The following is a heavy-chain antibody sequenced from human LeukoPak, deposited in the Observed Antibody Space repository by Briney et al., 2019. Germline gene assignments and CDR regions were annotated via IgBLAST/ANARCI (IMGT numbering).Heavy chain of an antibody. Sequence: PGGSLRLSCAASGFTFSSYAMHWVRQAPGKGLEWVAVISYDGSNKYYADSVKGRFTISRDNSKNTLYLQMNSLRAEDTAVYYCAKDAGYGDYLDYFDYWGQGTLVTVSS. CDR1: GFTFSSYA. D-gene: IGHD4-17*01. J-gene: IGHJ4*02. CDR2: ISYDGSNK. CDR3: AKDAGYGDYLDYFDY. V-gene: IGHV3-30-3*01.